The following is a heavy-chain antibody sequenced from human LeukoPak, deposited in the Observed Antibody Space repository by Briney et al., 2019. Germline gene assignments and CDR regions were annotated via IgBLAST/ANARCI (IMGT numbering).Heavy chain of an antibody. CDR1: GCSIRSYY. CDR3: ARHLRKDGYSYSFDY. D-gene: IGHD2-21*01. CDR2: IDSSGNT. V-gene: IGHV4-59*08. J-gene: IGHJ4*02. Sequence: AETLSLTCRASGCSIRSYYWSWIRQPPGKGLEWIGYIDSSGNTNYNPSLKSLVTKSVDKTKNQFSLNLTSVDATDTDLYYCARHLRKDGYSYSFDYWGQGTLVTVSS.